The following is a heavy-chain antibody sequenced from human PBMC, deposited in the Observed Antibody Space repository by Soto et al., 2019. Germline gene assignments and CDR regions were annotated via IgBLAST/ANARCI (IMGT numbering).Heavy chain of an antibody. CDR1: GGTFSSYT. D-gene: IGHD4-17*01. V-gene: IGHV1-69*02. CDR3: ASGMTTVVTPHVPFDY. J-gene: IGHJ4*02. Sequence: QVQLVQSGAEVKKPGSSVKVSCKASGGTFSSYTISWVRQAPGQGLEWMGRIIPILGIANYAQKFQGRVTITADKSPSTACMELCSLRSEDTAVYYCASGMTTVVTPHVPFDYWGQGTLVTFSA. CDR2: IIPILGIA.